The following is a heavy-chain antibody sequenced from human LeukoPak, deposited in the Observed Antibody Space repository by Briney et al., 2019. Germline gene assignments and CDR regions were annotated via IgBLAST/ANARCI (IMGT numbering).Heavy chain of an antibody. CDR3: ASWGYDFWSGYYLGFDY. Sequence: PSETLSLTCAVYGGSFSGYYWSWIRQPPGKGLEWIGEINHSGSTNYNPSLKSRVTISVDTSKNQFSLKLSSVTAADTAVYYCASWGYDFWSGYYLGFDYWGQGTLVTVSS. CDR2: INHSGST. D-gene: IGHD3-3*01. CDR1: GGSFSGYY. J-gene: IGHJ4*02. V-gene: IGHV4-34*01.